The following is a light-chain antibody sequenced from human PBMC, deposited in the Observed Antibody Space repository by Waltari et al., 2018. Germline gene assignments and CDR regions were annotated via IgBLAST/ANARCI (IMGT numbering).Light chain of an antibody. J-gene: IGLJ2*01. V-gene: IGLV1-51*02. CDR2: EDT. CDR1: RSNIGDHS. CDR3: GSWDNSLGAHVL. Sequence: QSVLTQPPSVSAAPGQKVAISCSGARSNIGDHSVSWYQQVPGTAPRLLIYEDTKRTSGIPDRFSGSKSGTSATLAITGLQTGDEADYYCGSWDNSLGAHVLFGAGTKVTVL.